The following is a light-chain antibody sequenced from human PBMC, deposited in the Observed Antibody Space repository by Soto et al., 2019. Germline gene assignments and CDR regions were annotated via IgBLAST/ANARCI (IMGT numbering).Light chain of an antibody. CDR3: ETWDSNTRV. Sequence: QLVLTQSSSASASLGSSVKLTCTLSSGHSSYIIAWHQQQPGKAPRYLMKLEGSGSYNKGSGVPDRFSGSSSGADRYLTISTLQFEAEADYYCETWDSNTRVFGGGTKLTVL. CDR1: SGHSSYI. J-gene: IGLJ3*02. CDR2: LEGSGSY. V-gene: IGLV4-60*02.